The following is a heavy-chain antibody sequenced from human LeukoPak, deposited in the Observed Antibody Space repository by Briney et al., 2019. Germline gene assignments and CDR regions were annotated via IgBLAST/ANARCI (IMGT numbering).Heavy chain of an antibody. CDR3: ARGPYSYDSSGAFDI. D-gene: IGHD3-22*01. CDR1: GYSISSAYY. Sequence: SETLSLTCTVSGYSISSAYYWGWIRQPPGKRLEWIGTIHHSGSTSYNPSLQSRVTISVNTSKNQFSLKLNSATAADTAVYFCARGPYSYDSSGAFDIWGQGTMVTVSS. V-gene: IGHV4-38-2*02. J-gene: IGHJ3*02. CDR2: IHHSGST.